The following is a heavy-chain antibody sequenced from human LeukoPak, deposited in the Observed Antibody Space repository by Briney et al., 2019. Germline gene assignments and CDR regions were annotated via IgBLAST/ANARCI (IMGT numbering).Heavy chain of an antibody. D-gene: IGHD2-15*01. CDR3: ARDGYCSGGSCYVGAFDI. J-gene: IGHJ3*02. CDR2: IYHSGST. V-gene: IGHV4-4*02. Sequence: TSETLSLTCAVSGGSISSSNWWSWVRQPPGKGLEWIGEIYHSGSTNYNPSLKSRVTISVDRSKNQFSLKLSSVTAADTAVYYCARDGYCSGGSCYVGAFDIWGQGTMVTVSS. CDR1: GGSISSSNW.